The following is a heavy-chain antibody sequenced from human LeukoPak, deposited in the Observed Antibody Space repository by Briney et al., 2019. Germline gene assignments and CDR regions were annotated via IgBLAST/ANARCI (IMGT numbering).Heavy chain of an antibody. CDR2: IYYSGST. J-gene: IGHJ4*02. V-gene: IGHV4-59*08. Sequence: SETLSLTCTVSGYSISSGYYWSWIRQPPGKGLEWIGYIYYSGSTNYNPSLKSRVTISVDTSKNQFSLKLTSVTAADTALYYCARPLNKRDGYSSDNWGQGTLVTVSS. CDR1: GYSISSGYY. D-gene: IGHD5-24*01. CDR3: ARPLNKRDGYSSDN.